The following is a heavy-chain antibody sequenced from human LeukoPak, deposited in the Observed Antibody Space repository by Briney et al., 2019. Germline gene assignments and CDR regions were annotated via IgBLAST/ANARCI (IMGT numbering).Heavy chain of an antibody. CDR2: ISAYNGNT. D-gene: IGHD2-8*01. CDR3: ARDRGTDIVLMVYAFSLDY. V-gene: IGHV1-18*01. Sequence: GASVKVSCKASGYTFTSYGISWVRQAPGQGLEWMGWISAYNGNTDYAQKLQDRVTMTTDTSTSTAYMELRSLRSDDTAVYYCARDRGTDIVLMVYAFSLDYWGQGTLVTVSS. J-gene: IGHJ4*02. CDR1: GYTFTSYG.